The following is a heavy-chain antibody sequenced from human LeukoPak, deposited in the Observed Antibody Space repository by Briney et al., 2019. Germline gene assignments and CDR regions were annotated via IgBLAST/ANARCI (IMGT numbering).Heavy chain of an antibody. V-gene: IGHV3-30*04. D-gene: IGHD3-10*01. CDR3: ARDSGYGSGSYPMPFCFDY. CDR2: ISYDGSNK. Sequence: GGSLRLSCAASGFTFSSYAMHWVRQAPGKGLEWVAVISYDGSNKYYADSVKGRFTISRDNSKNTLYLQMNSLRAEDTAVYYCARDSGYGSGSYPMPFCFDYWDQGTLVTVSS. J-gene: IGHJ4*02. CDR1: GFTFSSYA.